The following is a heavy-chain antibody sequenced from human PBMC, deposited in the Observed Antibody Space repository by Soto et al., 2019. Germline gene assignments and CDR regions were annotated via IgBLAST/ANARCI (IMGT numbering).Heavy chain of an antibody. D-gene: IGHD3-22*01. CDR2: INPNSGGT. CDR1: GYTFTGYY. Sequence: ASVKVSCKASGYTFTGYYMHWVRQAPGQGLEWMGWINPNSGGTNYAQKFQGRVTMTRDTSISTAYMELSRLRSDDTAVYYCAGNYYDSSGYYYVFYYYYGMDVWGQGTTVTVSS. CDR3: AGNYYDSSGYYYVFYYYYGMDV. V-gene: IGHV1-2*02. J-gene: IGHJ6*02.